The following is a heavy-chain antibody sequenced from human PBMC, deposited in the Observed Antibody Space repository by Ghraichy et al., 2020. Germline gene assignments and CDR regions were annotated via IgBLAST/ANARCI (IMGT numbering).Heavy chain of an antibody. D-gene: IGHD2-8*02. Sequence: SLILSFSASGFTFSIYSFTCVRQAPGKGLEWISTISGTGSSTYYTDSVKGRFTISRDNAKSTLYLQMNSLRAEDTAVYYCTKENAVVYASSVDCWGQGTLVTVSS. J-gene: IGHJ4*02. V-gene: IGHV3-23*01. CDR2: ISGTGSST. CDR1: GFTFSIYS. CDR3: TKENAVVYASSVDC.